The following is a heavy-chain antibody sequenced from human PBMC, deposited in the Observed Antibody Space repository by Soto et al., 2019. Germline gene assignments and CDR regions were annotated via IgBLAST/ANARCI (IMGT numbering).Heavy chain of an antibody. J-gene: IGHJ6*02. CDR1: GFTFSSYG. Sequence: GSLRLSCAASGFTFSSYGMHWVRQAPGKGLEWVAVIWYDGSNTYYADSVKGRFTISRDNSKNTLYLQMNSLRAEDTAVYYCARDFWEYYDSSGYYYSYYYGMDVWGQGTTVTVSS. V-gene: IGHV3-33*01. D-gene: IGHD3-22*01. CDR3: ARDFWEYYDSSGYYYSYYYGMDV. CDR2: IWYDGSNT.